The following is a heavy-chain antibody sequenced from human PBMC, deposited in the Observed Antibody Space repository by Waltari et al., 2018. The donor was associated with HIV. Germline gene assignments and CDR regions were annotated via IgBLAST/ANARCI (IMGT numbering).Heavy chain of an antibody. V-gene: IGHV4-59*01. CDR2: ISYSGIT. Sequence: EQLQESGTGLVKPSETLSPTCNVSGDSIAGNYRYWIRQPPGKEPEWIGYISYSGITNYTPSLKSRVSMSLVSSKSQFSLKLRSVTALDTAVYYCARGRRWLQFHGHYYFDYWGQGILVTVSS. D-gene: IGHD5-12*01. CDR3: ARGRRWLQFHGHYYFDY. J-gene: IGHJ4*02. CDR1: GDSIAGNY.